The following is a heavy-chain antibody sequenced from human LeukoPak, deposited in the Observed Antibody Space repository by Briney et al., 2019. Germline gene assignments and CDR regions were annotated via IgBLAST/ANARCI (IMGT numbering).Heavy chain of an antibody. D-gene: IGHD6-6*01. J-gene: IGHJ4*02. CDR2: INPSSGGT. CDR3: ARDTLAARPLDY. Sequence: ASVKVSCKASGYTFTGYCMHWVRQDPGQGLEWMGWINPSSGGTNYAQKFQGRVTMTRDTSISTAYMELSRLRSDDTAVYYCARDTLAARPLDYWGQGTLVTVSS. CDR1: GYTFTGYC. V-gene: IGHV1-2*02.